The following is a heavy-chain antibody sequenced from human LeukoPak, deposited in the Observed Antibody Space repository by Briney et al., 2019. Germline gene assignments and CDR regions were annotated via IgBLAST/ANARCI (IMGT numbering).Heavy chain of an antibody. V-gene: IGHV1-18*01. Sequence: ASVKVSCKASGYTFTSYGISWVRQAPGQGLEWMGWISAYNGNTNYAQKLQSRVAMTTDTSTSTAYMELRSLRSDDTAVYYCARVIQQPWYFDLWGRGTLVTVSS. D-gene: IGHD6-13*01. CDR1: GYTFTSYG. CDR3: ARVIQQPWYFDL. CDR2: ISAYNGNT. J-gene: IGHJ2*01.